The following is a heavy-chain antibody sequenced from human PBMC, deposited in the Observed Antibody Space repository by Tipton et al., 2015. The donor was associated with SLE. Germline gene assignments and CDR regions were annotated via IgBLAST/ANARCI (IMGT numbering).Heavy chain of an antibody. V-gene: IGHV3-49*04. CDR3: TRDRGGISMDQGGAFDI. Sequence: QLVQSGGGLGQPGRSLRLSCSASGFTFDDSVMNWVRQAPGKGLEWVGCIRSKAYGGTTEYAASVKGRFSISRDDSKSIAYLQMNSLRTEDTAVYYCTRDRGGISMDQGGAFDIWGQGTKVTVSS. CDR1: GFTFDDSV. J-gene: IGHJ3*02. CDR2: IRSKAYGGTT. D-gene: IGHD3-10*01.